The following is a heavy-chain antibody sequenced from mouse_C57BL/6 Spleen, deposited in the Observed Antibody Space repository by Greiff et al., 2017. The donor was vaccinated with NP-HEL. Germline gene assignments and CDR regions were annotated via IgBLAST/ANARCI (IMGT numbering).Heavy chain of an antibody. CDR2: ISDGGSYT. D-gene: IGHD1-1*01. CDR1: GFTFSSYA. V-gene: IGHV5-4*01. Sequence: EVHLVESGGGLVKPGGSLKLSCAASGFTFSSYAMSWVRQTPEKRLEWVATISDGGSYTYYPDNVKGRFTISRDNAKNNLYLQMSHLKSEDTAMYYCARDHYYGSSYRYFDVWGTGTTVTVSS. CDR3: ARDHYYGSSYRYFDV. J-gene: IGHJ1*03.